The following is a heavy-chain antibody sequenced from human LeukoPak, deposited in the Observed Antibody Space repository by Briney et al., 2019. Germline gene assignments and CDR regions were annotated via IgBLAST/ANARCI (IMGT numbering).Heavy chain of an antibody. V-gene: IGHV1-69*13. CDR3: ARDWSVKPYYDILTGPSLDY. J-gene: IGHJ4*02. CDR1: GGTFSSYA. CDR2: IIPIFGTA. Sequence: SVKVSCKASGGTFSSYAISWVRQAPGQGLEWMGGIIPIFGTANYAQKFQGRVTITADESTSTAYMELSSLRSDDTAAYYCARDWSVKPYYDILTGPSLDYWGQGTLVTVSS. D-gene: IGHD3-9*01.